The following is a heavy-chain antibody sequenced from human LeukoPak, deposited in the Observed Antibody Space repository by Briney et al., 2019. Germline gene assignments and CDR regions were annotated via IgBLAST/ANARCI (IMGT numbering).Heavy chain of an antibody. CDR3: AKDEIDYGGNPGAFDI. Sequence: PGGSLRLSCAASGFTFSSYAMSWVRQAPGKGLEWVSAISGSGGSTYYADSVKGRFTISRDNSKNTLYLQMNSLRAEDTAVYYCAKDEIDYGGNPGAFDIWGQGTMVTVSS. V-gene: IGHV3-23*01. J-gene: IGHJ3*02. CDR2: ISGSGGST. D-gene: IGHD4-23*01. CDR1: GFTFSSYA.